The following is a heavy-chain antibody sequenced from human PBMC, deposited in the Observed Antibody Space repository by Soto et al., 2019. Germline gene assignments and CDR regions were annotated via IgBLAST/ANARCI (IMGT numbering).Heavy chain of an antibody. CDR1: GGSFIGYY. V-gene: IGHV4-34*01. Sequence: SETLSLTCAVYGGSFIGYYWSCILQPPVEVLEWIGEINHSGSTNYNPSLKSRVTISVDTSKNQFSLKLSSVTAADTAVYYCARGKLSDYVWGSYRYHFDYWGQGTVVTVSS. D-gene: IGHD3-16*02. CDR2: INHSGST. J-gene: IGHJ4*02. CDR3: ARGKLSDYVWGSYRYHFDY.